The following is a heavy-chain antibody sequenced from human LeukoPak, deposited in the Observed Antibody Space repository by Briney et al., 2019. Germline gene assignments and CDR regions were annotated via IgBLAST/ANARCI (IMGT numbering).Heavy chain of an antibody. V-gene: IGHV1-18*01. CDR2: ISAYNGNT. CDR1: GYTFTSYG. Sequence: ASVKVSCKASGYTFTSYGISGVRQAPGQGLEWMGWISAYNGNTNYAQKLQGRVTMTTDTSTSTAYMELKSLRADDTAVYYCARVLATAATGDRAFDIWGAGTIVSVSS. CDR3: ARVLATAATGDRAFDI. J-gene: IGHJ3*02. D-gene: IGHD6-13*01.